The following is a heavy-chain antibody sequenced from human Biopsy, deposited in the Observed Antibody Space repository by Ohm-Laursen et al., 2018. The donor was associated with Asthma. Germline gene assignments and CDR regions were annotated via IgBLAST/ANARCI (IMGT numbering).Heavy chain of an antibody. V-gene: IGHV1-69*10. J-gene: IGHJ4*02. CDR3: ARDHCSALWAGVSTDNCYFDY. D-gene: IGHD5/OR15-5a*01. CDR2: IMPPFGLT. Sequence: SVKVSCKASEDTFSSYVISWVRQAPGQGLEWMGGIMPPFGLTNYAQRFQDRLTISADKSTRTAYMELRRLRSEDSAVYYCARDHCSALWAGVSTDNCYFDYWGQGTLVTVSS. CDR1: EDTFSSYV.